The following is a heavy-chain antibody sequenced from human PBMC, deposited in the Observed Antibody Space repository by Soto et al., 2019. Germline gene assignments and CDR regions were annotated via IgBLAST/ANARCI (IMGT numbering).Heavy chain of an antibody. CDR2: MNPNSGNG. CDR1: GYAFSNND. Sequence: ASVKVSCKASGYAFSNNDISWVRQSTGQGLEWMGWMNPNSGNGGYAQKFQGRVTMTRDTSTSTAYMELSSLASDDTAIYYCARMATSGTLNWFDPWGQGTLVTVSS. J-gene: IGHJ5*02. V-gene: IGHV1-8*01. CDR3: ARMATSGTLNWFDP.